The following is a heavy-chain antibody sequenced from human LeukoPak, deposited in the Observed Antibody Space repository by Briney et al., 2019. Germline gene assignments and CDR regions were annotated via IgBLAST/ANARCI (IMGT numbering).Heavy chain of an antibody. CDR1: GFTFSSYW. Sequence: GGSLRLSCAASGFTFSSYWMSWVRQAPGKGLEWVANIKQDGSEKYYVDSVKGRFTISRDNAKNSLYLQMNSLRAEDTAVYYCAVGDGYNTFDYWGQGTLVTVSS. CDR2: IKQDGSEK. D-gene: IGHD5-24*01. V-gene: IGHV3-7*01. J-gene: IGHJ4*02. CDR3: AVGDGYNTFDY.